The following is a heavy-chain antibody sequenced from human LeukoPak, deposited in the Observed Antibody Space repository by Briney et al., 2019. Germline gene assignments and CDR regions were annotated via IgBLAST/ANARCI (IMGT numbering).Heavy chain of an antibody. V-gene: IGHV3-66*01. CDR1: GFSVSSKH. CDR2: IYRGGST. J-gene: IGHJ4*02. D-gene: IGHD1-26*01. CDR3: AGGYNGWSDY. Sequence: GGSLRLSCAASGFSVSSKHMYWVRQAPGKGLELVSVIYRGGSTYYADSVKGRFTISRDNPKNTLYGQMNSLRAEDTAVYYCAGGYNGWSDYWGQGTLVTVSS.